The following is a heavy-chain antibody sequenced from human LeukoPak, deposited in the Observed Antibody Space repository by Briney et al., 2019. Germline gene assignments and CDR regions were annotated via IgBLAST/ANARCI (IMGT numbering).Heavy chain of an antibody. CDR3: ARDQDIVGATVDY. CDR1: GFTFSSYA. J-gene: IGHJ4*02. Sequence: GGSLRLSCAASGFTFSSYAMSWVRQAPGPGLEWVAVISYDGSNKYYADSVKGRFTISRDNSKNTLYLQMNSLRAEDTAVYYCARDQDIVGATVDYWGQGTLVTVSS. V-gene: IGHV3-30-3*01. CDR2: ISYDGSNK. D-gene: IGHD1-26*01.